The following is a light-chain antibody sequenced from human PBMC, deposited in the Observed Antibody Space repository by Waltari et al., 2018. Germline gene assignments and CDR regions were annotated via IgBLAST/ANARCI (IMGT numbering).Light chain of an antibody. CDR2: KGS. CDR3: MQTLQSRT. J-gene: IGKJ1*01. CDR1: QSLLHRSGNIY. Sequence: DIVMTQSPLSLSVTPGEPASISCRSSQSLLHRSGNIYLDWYVQKPGQSPQLLIYKGSSRATGVPDRFSASGAGTDFTLRISRVEAEDVGVYYCMQTLQSRTFVQGTKVEIK. V-gene: IGKV2-28*01.